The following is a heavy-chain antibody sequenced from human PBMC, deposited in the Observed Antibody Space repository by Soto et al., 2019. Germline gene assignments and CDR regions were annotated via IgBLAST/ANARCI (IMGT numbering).Heavy chain of an antibody. D-gene: IGHD6-13*01. CDR1: GFSFTTDGMG. Sequence: QITLKESGPTLVKPTQTLTLTCTFSGFSFTTDGMGVGWIRQPPGKALEWLALIYWDDDKRYSPSLNSRLTITKDASRNQVVLKLTNMDPADTATYYCAHRYWAASGTRYYCDYWGHGTLVTVSS. V-gene: IGHV2-5*02. CDR2: IYWDDDK. J-gene: IGHJ4*01. CDR3: AHRYWAASGTRYYCDY.